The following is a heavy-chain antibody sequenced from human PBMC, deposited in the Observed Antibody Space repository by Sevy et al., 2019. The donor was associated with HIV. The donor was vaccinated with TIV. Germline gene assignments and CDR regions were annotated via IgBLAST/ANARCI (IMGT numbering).Heavy chain of an antibody. V-gene: IGHV3-7*01. CDR3: ARAGIFEKSESKYRFMDY. CDR2: INQDGSKI. Sequence: GGSLRLSCAASGFTFTTYWMTWVRQAPGKGLEWVANINQDGSKINYVESVKGRFSISRDNAKKSLYVQMNSLRADDTAVNYCARAGIFEKSESKYRFMDYWGQGTLVT. J-gene: IGHJ4*02. D-gene: IGHD6-6*01. CDR1: GFTFTTYW.